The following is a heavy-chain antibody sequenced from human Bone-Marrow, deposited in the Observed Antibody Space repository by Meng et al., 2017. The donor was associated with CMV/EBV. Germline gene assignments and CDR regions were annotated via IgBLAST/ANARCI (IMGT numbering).Heavy chain of an antibody. V-gene: IGHV3-21*01. Sequence: GESLKISCAASGFTVSSKYMSWVRQAPGKGLEWVSSISSSSSYIYYADSVKGRFTISRDNAKNSLYLQMNSLRAEDTAVYYCARDQDYGDIPDFDYWGQGTLVTVSS. CDR1: GFTVSSKY. D-gene: IGHD4-17*01. CDR2: ISSSSSYI. J-gene: IGHJ4*02. CDR3: ARDQDYGDIPDFDY.